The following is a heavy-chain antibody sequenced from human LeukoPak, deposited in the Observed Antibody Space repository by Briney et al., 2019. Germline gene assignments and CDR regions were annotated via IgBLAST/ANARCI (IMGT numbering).Heavy chain of an antibody. CDR1: GFTFSSYS. CDR2: ISGNGENT. J-gene: IGHJ4*02. Sequence: PGGSLRLSCAASGFTFSSYSMSWIRQAPGKGLEWVSAISGNGENTYYADSMKGRFTISRDNSKNILYLQMSSLRAEDTAIYYCTKKSPYGGRDCWGQGTLVTVSS. CDR3: TKKSPYGGRDC. D-gene: IGHD4/OR15-4a*01. V-gene: IGHV3-23*01.